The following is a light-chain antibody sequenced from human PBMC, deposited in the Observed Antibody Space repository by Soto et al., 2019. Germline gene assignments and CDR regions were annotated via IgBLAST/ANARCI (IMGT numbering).Light chain of an antibody. CDR3: QQSYSTPKT. CDR1: QSISSY. J-gene: IGKJ4*01. Sequence: DIQMTQSRSSLSASVGDIVTITCRASQSISSYLNWYQQKPGKAPKLLIYAASSLQSGVPSRFSGSGSGTDFTLTISSLQPEDFATYYCQQSYSTPKTFGGGTKVDIK. V-gene: IGKV1-39*01. CDR2: AAS.